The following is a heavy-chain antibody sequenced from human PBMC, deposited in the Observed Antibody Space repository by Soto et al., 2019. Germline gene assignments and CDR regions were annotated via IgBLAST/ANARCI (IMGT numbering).Heavy chain of an antibody. Sequence: QVTLRESGPVLVKPTETLTLTCNVSGFSLTTGRMGVSWIRQPPGKALEWLAHIFSDAERCYSRSLQGRLTVSKVVFARQVVLTITNMAPVDTGTYLCVRVNADSYSSCYAMDFWGQGTTVTFS. J-gene: IGHJ6*02. CDR1: GFSLTTGRMG. CDR2: IFSDAER. V-gene: IGHV2-26*01. D-gene: IGHD3-16*01. CDR3: VRVNADSYSSCYAMDF.